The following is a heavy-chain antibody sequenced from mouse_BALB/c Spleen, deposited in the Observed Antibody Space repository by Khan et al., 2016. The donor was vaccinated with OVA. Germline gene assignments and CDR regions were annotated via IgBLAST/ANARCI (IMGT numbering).Heavy chain of an antibody. CDR2: ISTYYGDT. CDR3: VRGSVEYRFAY. D-gene: IGHD2-10*02. J-gene: IGHJ3*01. Sequence: QVQLQQSGTELVRPGVSVKISCKGSGYTFTDFVMHWVKQSHAKSLEWIGVISTYYGDTTHNQKFKGKATMTVDKSSSTAYLELARLTSEESAIYYCVRGSVEYRFAYWGQGTLVTVSA. V-gene: IGHV1S137*01. CDR1: GYTFTDFV.